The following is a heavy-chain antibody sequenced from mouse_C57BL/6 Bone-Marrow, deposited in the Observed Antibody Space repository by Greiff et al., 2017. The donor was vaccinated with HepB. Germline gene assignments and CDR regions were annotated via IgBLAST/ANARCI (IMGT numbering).Heavy chain of an antibody. CDR3: ARGYYGSISYYFDY. V-gene: IGHV1-19*01. CDR1: GYTFTDYY. Sequence: VQLQQSGPVLVKPGASVKMSCKASGYTFTDYYMNWVKQSHGKSLEWIGVINPYNGGTSYNQKFKGKATLTVDKSSSTAYMELNSLTSEDSAVYYCARGYYGSISYYFDYWGQGTTLTVSS. J-gene: IGHJ2*01. D-gene: IGHD1-1*01. CDR2: INPYNGGT.